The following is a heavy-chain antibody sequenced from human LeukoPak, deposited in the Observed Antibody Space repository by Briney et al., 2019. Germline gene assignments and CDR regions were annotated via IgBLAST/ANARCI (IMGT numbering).Heavy chain of an antibody. D-gene: IGHD1-26*01. CDR1: GDSVSSNSAA. V-gene: IGHV6-1*01. J-gene: IGHJ4*02. CDR3: ARDYAPVGARRIVFDY. Sequence: SQTLSLTCAISGDSVSSNSAAWNWIRQSPSRGLEWLGRTYYRSKWYNDYAVSVKSRITINPDTSKNQFSLQLNSVTPEDTAVYYCARDYAPVGARRIVFDYWGQGTLVTVSS. CDR2: TYYRSKWYN.